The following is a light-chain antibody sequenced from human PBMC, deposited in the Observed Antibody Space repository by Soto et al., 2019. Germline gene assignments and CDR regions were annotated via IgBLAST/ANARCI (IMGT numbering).Light chain of an antibody. Sequence: QSVLTRPASVSWSPGQSITISCTGTSSDVGSYNLVSWYQQHPGKAPKLMIYEVSKRPSGVSNRFSGSKSGNTASLTISGLQAEDEADYYCCSYAGSSTFVVFGTGTKVTVL. CDR1: SSDVGSYNL. CDR3: CSYAGSSTFVV. J-gene: IGLJ1*01. V-gene: IGLV2-23*02. CDR2: EVS.